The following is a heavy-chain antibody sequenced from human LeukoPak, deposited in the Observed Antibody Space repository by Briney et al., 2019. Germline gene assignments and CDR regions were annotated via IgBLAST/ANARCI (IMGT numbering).Heavy chain of an antibody. CDR2: ISWNSGSI. CDR3: AKDNSMVRGVLFDY. CDR1: GFTFDDYA. J-gene: IGHJ4*02. V-gene: IGHV3-9*01. Sequence: GRSLRLSCAASGFTFDDYAMHWVRQAPGKGLEWVSGISWNSGSIGYADSVKGRFTISRDNAKNSLYLQMNSLRAEDTALYYCAKDNSMVRGVLFDYWGQGTLVTVSS. D-gene: IGHD3-10*01.